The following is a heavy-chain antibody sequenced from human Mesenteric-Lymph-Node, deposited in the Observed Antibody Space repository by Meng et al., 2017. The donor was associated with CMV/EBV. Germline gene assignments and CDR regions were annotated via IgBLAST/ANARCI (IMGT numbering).Heavy chain of an antibody. CDR3: ARHQRWLKSEGGFNY. CDR1: GGSFSGYC. V-gene: IGHV4-34*01. J-gene: IGHJ4*02. Sequence: VQVREGGGGILGPFETVCLPCEDKGGSFSGYCGSGLSQSPGKGLECIGEINNSGDTKFNPSAEGLVTISVDRSKTEDSLKLSSVTSADTAVYYCARHQRWLKSEGGFNYWGQVTLVTVSS. CDR2: INNSGDT. D-gene: IGHD4-23*01.